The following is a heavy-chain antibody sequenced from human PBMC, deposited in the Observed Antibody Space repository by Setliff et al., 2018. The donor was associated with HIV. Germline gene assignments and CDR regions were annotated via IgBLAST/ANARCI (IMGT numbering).Heavy chain of an antibody. J-gene: IGHJ4*02. V-gene: IGHV3-48*04. Sequence: GESLKISCAVSGFFFSNYPMNWVRQAPGKGLEWVSSISSSSVSRAVHYADSVKGRFTISRDNAKNSLYLQMNSLRADDTAVYYCVRETVGAFDHWGQGALVTVS. CDR1: GFFFSNYP. CDR3: VRETVGAFDH. CDR2: ISSSSVSRAV.